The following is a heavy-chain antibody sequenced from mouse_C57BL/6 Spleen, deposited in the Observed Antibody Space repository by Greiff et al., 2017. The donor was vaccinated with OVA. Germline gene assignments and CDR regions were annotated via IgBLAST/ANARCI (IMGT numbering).Heavy chain of an antibody. D-gene: IGHD2-4*01. Sequence: EVQLVESGGGLVKPGGSLKLSCAASGFTFSSYAMSWVRQTPEKRLEWVATISDGGSYTYYPDNVKGRFTISRDNAKNNLYLQMSHLKSEDTAMYYCARDHDYDLSMDYWGQGTSVTVSS. CDR1: GFTFSSYA. V-gene: IGHV5-4*01. CDR3: ARDHDYDLSMDY. J-gene: IGHJ4*01. CDR2: ISDGGSYT.